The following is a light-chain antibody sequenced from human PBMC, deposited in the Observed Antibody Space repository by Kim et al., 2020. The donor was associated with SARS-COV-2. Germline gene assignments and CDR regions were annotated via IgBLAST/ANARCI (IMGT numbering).Light chain of an antibody. CDR1: SSDVGSYNY. CDR2: DVS. CDR3: SSYTSSGTRV. Sequence: GQSITISCTGTSSDVGSYNYVSWYQQQPGKAPKLMIYDVSSRPSGVSSRFSGSKSGNTASLTISGLQAEDEADYYCSSYTSSGTRVFGTGTKVTVL. V-gene: IGLV2-14*03. J-gene: IGLJ1*01.